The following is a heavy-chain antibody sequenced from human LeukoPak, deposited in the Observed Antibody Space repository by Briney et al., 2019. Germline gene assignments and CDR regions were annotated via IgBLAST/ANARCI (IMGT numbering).Heavy chain of an antibody. V-gene: IGHV1-69*13. Sequence: GASVKVSCKASGYTFTSYGISWVRQAPGQGLEWMGGIIPIFGTANYAQKFQGRVTITADESTSTAYMELSSLRSEDTAVYYCARDLPNYYDSSGKAINWGQGTLVTVSS. D-gene: IGHD3-22*01. CDR2: IIPIFGTA. J-gene: IGHJ4*02. CDR3: ARDLPNYYDSSGKAIN. CDR1: GYTFTSYG.